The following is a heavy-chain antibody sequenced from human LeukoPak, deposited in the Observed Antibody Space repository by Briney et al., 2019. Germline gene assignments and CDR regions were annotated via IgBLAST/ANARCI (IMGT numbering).Heavy chain of an antibody. Sequence: PSETLSLTCTVSGDSISSYYWSWIRQPPGKGLEWIGYIYYSGSTNYNPSLKSRVTISVDTSKNQFSLKLSSVTAADTAVYYCARGRQEYYYDSSGYPYDAFDIWGQGTMVTVSS. V-gene: IGHV4-59*01. D-gene: IGHD3-22*01. CDR2: IYYSGST. CDR3: ARGRQEYYYDSSGYPYDAFDI. J-gene: IGHJ3*02. CDR1: GDSISSYY.